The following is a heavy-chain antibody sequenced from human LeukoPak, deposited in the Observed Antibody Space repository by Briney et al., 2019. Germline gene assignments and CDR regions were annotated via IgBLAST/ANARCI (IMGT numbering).Heavy chain of an antibody. CDR1: GYTLTELS. CDR2: FDPEDGET. V-gene: IGHV1-24*01. D-gene: IGHD6-19*01. Sequence: ASVKVSCKVSGYTLTELSMHWVRQAPGKGLEWMGGFDPEDGETIYAQKFQGRVTMTEDTSTDTAYMELSSLRSEDTAVYYCATSSGAVAGTTLGYWGQGTLVTVSS. CDR3: ATSSGAVAGTTLGY. J-gene: IGHJ4*02.